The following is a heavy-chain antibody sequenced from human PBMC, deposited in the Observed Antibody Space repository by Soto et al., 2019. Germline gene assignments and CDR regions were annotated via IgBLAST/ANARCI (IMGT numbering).Heavy chain of an antibody. V-gene: IGHV3-53*01. CDR2: IYSGGSS. D-gene: IGHD3-10*01. CDR1: GFTVSSSH. Sequence: GGSLRLSCTTSGFTVSSSHMTWVRQAPGKGLEWVSVIYSGGSSYYAVSVQGRFTISRDNSKNTVYLQMNSLRGEDTAMYYCARLGPYGSESYSFRHTRLAPWGQGTQVTVSS. J-gene: IGHJ5*02. CDR3: ARLGPYGSESYSFRHTRLAP.